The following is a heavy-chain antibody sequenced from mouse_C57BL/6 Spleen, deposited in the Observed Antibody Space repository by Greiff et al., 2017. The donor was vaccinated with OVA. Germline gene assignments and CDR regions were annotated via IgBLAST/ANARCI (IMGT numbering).Heavy chain of an antibody. V-gene: IGHV1-50*01. CDR3: ARRVYYYGSSHWYFDV. Sequence: QVQLQQPGAELVKPGASVKLSCKASDYTFTSYWMQWVKQRPGQGLEWIGEIDPSDSYTNYNQKFKGKATLTVDTSSSTAYMQLSSLTSEDSAVYYCARRVYYYGSSHWYFDVWGTGTTVTVSS. J-gene: IGHJ1*03. D-gene: IGHD1-1*01. CDR2: IDPSDSYT. CDR1: DYTFTSYW.